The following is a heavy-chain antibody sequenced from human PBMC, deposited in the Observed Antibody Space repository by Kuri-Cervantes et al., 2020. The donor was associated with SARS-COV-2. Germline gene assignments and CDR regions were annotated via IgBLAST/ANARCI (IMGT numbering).Heavy chain of an antibody. CDR2: INHSGST. CDR3: ARVPAMIVVVITTDPLFFDY. V-gene: IGHV4-34*01. D-gene: IGHD3-22*01. CDR1: GGSFSGYY. Sequence: GSLRLSCAVYGGSFSGYYWSWIRQPPGKGLEWIGEINHSGSTNYNPSLKSRVTVSVDTSMNQFSLKLSSVTAADTAVYYCARVPAMIVVVITTDPLFFDYWGQGTMVTVSS. J-gene: IGHJ4*03.